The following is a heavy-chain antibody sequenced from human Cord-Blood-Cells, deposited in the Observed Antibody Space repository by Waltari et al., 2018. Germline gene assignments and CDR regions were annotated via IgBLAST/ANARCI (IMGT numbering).Heavy chain of an antibody. CDR2: INHSGST. V-gene: IGHV4-34*01. Sequence: QVQLQQWGAGLLKPSETLSLTCAVYGGSFSGYYWSWIRQPPGKGLEWIGEINHSGSTNYNPSLKSRVTISVDTSKNQFSLKLSSVTAADTAVYYCARALRSSSSWYGWFDPWGQGTLVTVSS. J-gene: IGHJ5*02. D-gene: IGHD6-13*01. CDR1: GGSFSGYY. CDR3: ARALRSSSSWYGWFDP.